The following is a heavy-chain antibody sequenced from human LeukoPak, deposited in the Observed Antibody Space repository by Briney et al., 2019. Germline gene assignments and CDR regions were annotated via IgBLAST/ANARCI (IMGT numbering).Heavy chain of an antibody. CDR2: ISYDGSNK. J-gene: IGHJ3*02. Sequence: PGRSLRLSCAASGFTFSSYAMHWVRQAPGKGLEWVAVISYDGSNKYYADSVKGRFTISRDNSKNTLYLQMNSLRAEDTAVYYCARDLLHSAFDIWGQGTMVTVSS. V-gene: IGHV3-30*04. CDR3: ARDLLHSAFDI. CDR1: GFTFSSYA.